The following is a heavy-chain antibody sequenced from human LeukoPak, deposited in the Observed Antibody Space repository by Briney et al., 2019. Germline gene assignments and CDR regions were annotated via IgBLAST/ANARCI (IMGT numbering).Heavy chain of an antibody. Sequence: SETLSLTCTVSGGFITNYYWDWIRQPPGRGLEWVGYIHSTGATSYNPSLKSRVTMSKDTSKKQFSLKVTSVTAADTAVYYCAGHGYDDDDLSLTWGQGTLVTVSS. CDR2: IHSTGAT. J-gene: IGHJ5*02. CDR3: AGHGYDDDDLSLT. D-gene: IGHD3-16*01. CDR1: GGFITNYY. V-gene: IGHV4-59*08.